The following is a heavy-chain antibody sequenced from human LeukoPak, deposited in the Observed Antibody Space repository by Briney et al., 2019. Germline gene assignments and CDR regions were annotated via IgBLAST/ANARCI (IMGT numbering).Heavy chain of an antibody. V-gene: IGHV3-7*01. CDR1: GLTFSSYW. CDR3: ARAQDPYYFDY. Sequence: GGSLRLSGAASGLTFSSYWMSWVRQAPGKGREGVANIKQDGSEKYYVDSVKGRFTISRDNAKNSLYLQMNSLRAEDTAVYYCARAQDPYYFDYWGQGTLVTVSS. CDR2: IKQDGSEK. J-gene: IGHJ4*02.